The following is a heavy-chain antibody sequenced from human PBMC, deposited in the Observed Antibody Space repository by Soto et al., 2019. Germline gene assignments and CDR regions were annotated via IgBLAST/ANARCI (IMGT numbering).Heavy chain of an antibody. CDR2: INAGNGNT. V-gene: IGHV1-3*01. CDR3: ARDPRSSWYWFDP. J-gene: IGHJ5*02. Sequence: ASVKVSCKASGYTFTSYAMHWVRQAPGQGLEWMGWINAGNGNTKYSQKFQGRVTITRDTSASTDYMELSSLRSEEMAVYYCARDPRSSWYWFDPWGQGNLVTVSS. CDR1: GYTFTSYA. D-gene: IGHD6-13*01.